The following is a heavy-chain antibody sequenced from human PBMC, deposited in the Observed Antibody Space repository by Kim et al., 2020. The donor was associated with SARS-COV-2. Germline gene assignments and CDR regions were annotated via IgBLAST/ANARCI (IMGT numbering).Heavy chain of an antibody. J-gene: IGHJ4*02. D-gene: IGHD4-17*01. CDR1: GFTFRDSP. CDR3: MRPPYDYGGRGIDY. Sequence: GGSLRLSCTASGFTFRDSPIHWVRQASGKGLEWVGRIRSKNNNYATAYAASVIGRFTISRDESKNTAYLQMDSLKTEDTAVYYCMRPPYDYGGRGIDYWGQGTLVTVSS. V-gene: IGHV3-73*01. CDR2: IRSKNNNYAT.